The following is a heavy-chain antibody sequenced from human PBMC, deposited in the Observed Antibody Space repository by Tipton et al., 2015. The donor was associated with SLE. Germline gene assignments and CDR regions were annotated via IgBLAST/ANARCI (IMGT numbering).Heavy chain of an antibody. CDR3: AKECNYDFWSGYPYYYYGMDV. CDR2: ISSSSSTI. CDR1: GFTFSSYS. Sequence: SLRLSCAASGFTFSSYSMNWVRQAPGKGLEWVSYISSSSSTIYYADSVKGRFTISRDNSKNTLYLQMNSLRAEDTAVYYCAKECNYDFWSGYPYYYYGMDVWGQGTTVTVSS. V-gene: IGHV3-48*04. D-gene: IGHD3-3*01. J-gene: IGHJ6*02.